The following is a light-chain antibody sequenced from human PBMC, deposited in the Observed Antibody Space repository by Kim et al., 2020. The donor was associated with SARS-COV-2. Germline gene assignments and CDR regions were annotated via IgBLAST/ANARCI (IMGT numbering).Light chain of an antibody. Sequence: DIQMTQSPSTLSASVGDKITITCRASQNVNIWLAWYQQRPGKAPKLLIFKASTLEGGVPSRFSGSGSGTEFTLTITSLQPDDAATYFCQQYNNRWTFGQGTKV. J-gene: IGKJ1*01. CDR3: QQYNNRWT. CDR1: QNVNIW. V-gene: IGKV1-5*03. CDR2: KAS.